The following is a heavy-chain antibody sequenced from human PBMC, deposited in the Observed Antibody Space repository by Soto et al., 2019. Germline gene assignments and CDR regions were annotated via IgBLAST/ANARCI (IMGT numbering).Heavy chain of an antibody. CDR2: IFSSGST. V-gene: IGHV4-4*07. Sequence: SETLSLTCTVSGGSINTFYWSWVRQPAGKGLEWIGRIFSSGSTSFNPSLESRVAMSVDTSKNHFSLNLSSVTAADMAVYYCAREGSYSAYNFAHGIQLWSFDFWGQGALVTVAS. D-gene: IGHD5-12*01. CDR3: AREGSYSAYNFAHGIQLWSFDF. J-gene: IGHJ4*02. CDR1: GGSINTFY.